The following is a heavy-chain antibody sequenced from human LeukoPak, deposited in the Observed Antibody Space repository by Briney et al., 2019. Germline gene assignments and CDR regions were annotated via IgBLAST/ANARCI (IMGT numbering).Heavy chain of an antibody. V-gene: IGHV4-4*07. CDR1: GGSISNYY. Sequence: PSETLSLPFTVSGGSISNYYWSWIRPPAGMGLEWIGRIYASGSTNYNPSLKSRVTMSVDTSNNQFSLNLSSVTAADTAVYYCARTSARGAQFDYWGQGTLVTVSS. J-gene: IGHJ4*02. CDR2: IYASGST. CDR3: ARTSARGAQFDY. D-gene: IGHD3-10*01.